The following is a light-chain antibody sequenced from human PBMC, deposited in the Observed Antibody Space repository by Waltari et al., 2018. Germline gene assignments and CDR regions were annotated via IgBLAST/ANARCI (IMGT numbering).Light chain of an antibody. CDR3: SSYAGSNGVL. J-gene: IGLJ2*01. CDR2: EVI. V-gene: IGLV2-8*01. CDR1: RRDIVASNY. Sequence: QSALTQPPSASGSPGQSVTIPSSGTRRDIVASNYVPWYHQHPGKAPKLMIYEVIKRPSGVPPRFSGSKSGNTASLTVSELQAEDEADYYCSSYAGSNGVLFGGGTKVTVL.